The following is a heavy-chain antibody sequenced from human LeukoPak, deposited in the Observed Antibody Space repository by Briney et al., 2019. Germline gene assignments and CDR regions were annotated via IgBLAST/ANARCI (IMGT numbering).Heavy chain of an antibody. CDR2: INSDGTST. J-gene: IGHJ4*02. CDR3: ASGRLDYYDTSGPYY. Sequence: GGSLRLSCEASGFTFSSYWMHWVRQAPGKGLVWVSRINSDGTSTSYADSVKGRFTISRDSAKNTLYLQMNSLRAEDTAVYYCASGRLDYYDTSGPYYWGQGALVTVSS. D-gene: IGHD3-22*01. CDR1: GFTFSSYW. V-gene: IGHV3-74*01.